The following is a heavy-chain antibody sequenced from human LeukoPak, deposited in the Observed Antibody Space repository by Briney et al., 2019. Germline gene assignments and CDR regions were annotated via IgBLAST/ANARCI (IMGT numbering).Heavy chain of an antibody. J-gene: IGHJ4*02. CDR2: ISGSGGST. V-gene: IGHV3-23*01. D-gene: IGHD6-6*01. CDR1: GFTFSSYG. CDR3: AKTLYSSSYVLGDFDY. Sequence: GGSLRLSCAASGFTFSSYGMSWVRQAPGKGLEWVSAISGSGGSTYYADSVKGRCTITRDNSKNTLYLQMNSLRAEDTAVYYCAKTLYSSSYVLGDFDYWGQGTLVTVSS.